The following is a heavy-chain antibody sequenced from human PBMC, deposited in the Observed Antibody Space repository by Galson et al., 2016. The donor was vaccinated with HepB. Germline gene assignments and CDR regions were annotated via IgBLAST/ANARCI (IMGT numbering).Heavy chain of an antibody. Sequence: SLRLSCAASGFTFSNFGMHWVRQAPGKGLEWVAVISYDETYKYYADSVKGRFTISRDNSKNTLYLQMNSLRPEDTAVHYYAKDRPAYSGSYWGYFDYWGQGTLVTVSS. CDR2: ISYDETYK. V-gene: IGHV3-30*18. CDR3: AKDRPAYSGSYWGYFDY. CDR1: GFTFSNFG. J-gene: IGHJ4*01. D-gene: IGHD1-26*01.